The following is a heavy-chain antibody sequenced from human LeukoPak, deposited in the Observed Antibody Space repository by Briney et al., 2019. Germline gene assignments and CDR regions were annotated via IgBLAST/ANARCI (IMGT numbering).Heavy chain of an antibody. D-gene: IGHD6-13*01. CDR3: ARIFRAAAVDY. J-gene: IGHJ4*02. Sequence: KTSETLSLTCTVSGGSISSSSYYWGWIRQPPGKGLEWIGSIYYSGSTYYNPSLKSRVTISVDTSKNQFSLKLSSVTAADTAVYYCARIFRAAAVDYWGQGTLVTVSS. CDR2: IYYSGST. V-gene: IGHV4-39*07. CDR1: GGSISSSSYY.